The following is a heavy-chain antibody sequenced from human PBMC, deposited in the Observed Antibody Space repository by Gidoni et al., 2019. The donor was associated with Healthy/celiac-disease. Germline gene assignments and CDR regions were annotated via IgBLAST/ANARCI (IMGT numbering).Heavy chain of an antibody. CDR2: INPSGGST. CDR1: GYTFTSYY. V-gene: IGHV1-46*01. J-gene: IGHJ5*02. Sequence: QVQLVQSGAEVKKPGASVTVSCKASGYTFTSYYMHWVRQAPGQGLEWMGIINPSGGSTSYAQKFQGRVTMTRDTSTSTVYMELSSLRSEDTAVYYCARDYHRSVTGVGGGNWFDPWGQGTLVTVSS. D-gene: IGHD3-10*01. CDR3: ARDYHRSVTGVGGGNWFDP.